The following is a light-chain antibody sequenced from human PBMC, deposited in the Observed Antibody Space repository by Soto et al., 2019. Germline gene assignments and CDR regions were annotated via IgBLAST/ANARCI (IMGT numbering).Light chain of an antibody. J-gene: IGKJ3*01. CDR1: QVISSY. CDR3: QQLNTYPLFT. V-gene: IGKV1-9*01. Sequence: DIQLTQSPSFLSASVGDRVTITCRASQVISSYLAWYQQKPGKAPKLLIYAASTLQSGVPSRFSGSGSGTEFTLTISSLQPEDCATYYCQQLNTYPLFTFGPGTKVDIK. CDR2: AAS.